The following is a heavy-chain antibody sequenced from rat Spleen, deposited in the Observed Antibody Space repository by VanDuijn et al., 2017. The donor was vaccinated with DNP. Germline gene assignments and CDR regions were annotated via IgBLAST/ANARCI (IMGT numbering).Heavy chain of an antibody. D-gene: IGHD1-7*01. CDR3: ARWVGYFDY. CDR2: IHTGSGGT. J-gene: IGHJ2*01. CDR1: GYTFTSYY. V-gene: IGHV1-43*01. Sequence: QVQLQQSGAELAKPGSSVKISCKASGYTFTSYYISWIKRTTGQGLDYVGYIHTGSGGTTYNEKFKGRASLTLDKSSSTAFMQLSSLTPDDSAVYYCARWVGYFDYWGQGVMVTVSS.